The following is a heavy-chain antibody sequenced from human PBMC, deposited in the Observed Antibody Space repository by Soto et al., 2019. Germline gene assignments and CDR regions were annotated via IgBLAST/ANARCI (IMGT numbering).Heavy chain of an antibody. CDR3: ARARRRSIAVAGTDY. J-gene: IGHJ4*02. CDR1: GFTFSSYG. CDR2: IWYDGSNK. Sequence: PGGSLRLSCAASGFTFSSYGMHWVRQAPGKGLEWVAVIWYDGSNKYYADSVKGRFTISRDNSKNTLYLQMNSLRAEDTAVYYCARARRRSIAVAGTDYWGQGTLVTVSS. V-gene: IGHV3-33*01. D-gene: IGHD6-19*01.